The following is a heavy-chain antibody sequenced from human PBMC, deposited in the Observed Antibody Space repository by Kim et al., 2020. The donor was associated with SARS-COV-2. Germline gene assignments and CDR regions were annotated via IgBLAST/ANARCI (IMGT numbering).Heavy chain of an antibody. CDR1: GFTFRTYA. Sequence: GGSLRLSCAASGFTFRTYAMRWVRQAPGKGLEWVSSISNSGTYYADSVRGRFTISRDNSKNTLYLQMSSLTTEDTAFYYCAKGAMDYWGQGTLVTVSS. J-gene: IGHJ4*02. CDR2: ISNSGT. V-gene: IGHV3-23*01. CDR3: AKGAMDY.